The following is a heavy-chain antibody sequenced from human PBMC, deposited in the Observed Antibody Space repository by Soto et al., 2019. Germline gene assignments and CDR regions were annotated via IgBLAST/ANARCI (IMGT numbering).Heavy chain of an antibody. D-gene: IGHD2-2*01. J-gene: IGHJ4*02. CDR2: IKDDGSEE. CDR1: GFTLSSFW. V-gene: IGHV3-7*01. CDR3: ARIQLGCRCVDH. Sequence: EVQLVESGGGLVQPGGSLRLSCATSGFTLSSFWMSWVRQAPGNGPEWVATIKDDGSEEFYVDSVKGRFTVSRDNAKNSLYLQMNSLRDDDSAVYYCARIQLGCRCVDHWGQGTLVTVSS.